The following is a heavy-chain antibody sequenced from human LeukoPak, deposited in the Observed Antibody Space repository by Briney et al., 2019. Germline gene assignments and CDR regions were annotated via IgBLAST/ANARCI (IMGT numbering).Heavy chain of an antibody. D-gene: IGHD6-6*01. CDR1: GVSISSYF. J-gene: IGHJ4*02. Sequence: SETLSLTCTVSGVSISSYFWSWVRQPAGKGLEWIGRIYTSVSTNYNPSLKSRVTMSVDTSKSQFSLNLSSVTAADAAVYYCARDRGYGSSPRWYFDYWGQGTLVTVSS. CDR2: IYTSVST. V-gene: IGHV4-4*07. CDR3: ARDRGYGSSPRWYFDY.